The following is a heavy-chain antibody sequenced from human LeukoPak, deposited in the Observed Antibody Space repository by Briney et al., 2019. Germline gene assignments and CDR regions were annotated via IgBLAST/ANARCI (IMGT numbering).Heavy chain of an antibody. J-gene: IGHJ4*02. CDR3: ARHSPETYDSSGSISGGYFDY. CDR1: GYSFSDYW. Sequence: GEPLKISCKASGYSFSDYWIGWVRHMPGKGLEWMTIIYPDDSETRYSPSLQGQVTISADKSISTAYLQWSSLKASDTAMYYCARHSPETYDSSGSISGGYFDYWGQGTLVTVSS. CDR2: IYPDDSET. V-gene: IGHV5-51*01. D-gene: IGHD3-22*01.